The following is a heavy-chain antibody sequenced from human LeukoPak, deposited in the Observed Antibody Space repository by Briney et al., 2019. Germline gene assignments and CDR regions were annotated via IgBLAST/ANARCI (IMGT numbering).Heavy chain of an antibody. J-gene: IGHJ4*02. V-gene: IGHV3-43*02. Sequence: RGSLRLSPALSRFTLCEFSMDSVCQVPGQGLEWVSLVSGDGDTTHYADSLKGRFTISRDNNKNSVYLHMNSLRIEDNAFYYCAKLNNRLSYDFDYWGQGVLVTVSS. D-gene: IGHD2/OR15-2a*01. CDR2: VSGDGDTT. CDR3: AKLNNRLSYDFDY. CDR1: RFTLCEFS.